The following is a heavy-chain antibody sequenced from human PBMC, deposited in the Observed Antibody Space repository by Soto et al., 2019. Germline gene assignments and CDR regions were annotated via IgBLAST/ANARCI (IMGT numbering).Heavy chain of an antibody. CDR3: ARASPLVGGLH. V-gene: IGHV3-74*01. J-gene: IGHJ4*02. CDR2: SNSDGSST. CDR1: GFTFSSYW. Sequence: PGGSLRHSCAASGFTFSSYWMHWLRQAPGKGLVWLSRSNSDGSSTSYADSVKGRFTISRDNAKNTLYLQMNSLRAEDTAVYYCARASPLVGGLHWGQGTLVTVYS. D-gene: IGHD1-26*01.